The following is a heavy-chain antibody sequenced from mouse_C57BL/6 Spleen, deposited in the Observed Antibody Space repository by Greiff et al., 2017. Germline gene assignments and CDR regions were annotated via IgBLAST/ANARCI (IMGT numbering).Heavy chain of an antibody. J-gene: IGHJ2*01. CDR2: IDPETGGT. D-gene: IGHD4-1*01. CDR3: TRGLAYYFDY. V-gene: IGHV1-15*01. Sequence: VQLQQSGAELVRPGASVTLSCKASGYTFTDYEMHWVKQTPVHGLEWIGAIDPETGGTAYNQKFKGKAILTADKSSSTAYMELRSLTSEDSAVYYCTRGLAYYFDYWGQGTTLTVSS. CDR1: GYTFTDYE.